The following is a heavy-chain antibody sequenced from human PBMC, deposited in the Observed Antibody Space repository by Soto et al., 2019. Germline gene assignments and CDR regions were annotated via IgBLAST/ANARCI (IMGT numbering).Heavy chain of an antibody. Sequence: SETLSLTCTVSGGSISSSSYYWGWIRQPPGKGLEWIGSIYYSGSTYYNPSLKSRVTISVDTSKNQFSLKLSSVTAADTAVYYFARLRFGILTGYYLTPPTFDYWGQGTLVTVSS. CDR3: ARLRFGILTGYYLTPPTFDY. CDR2: IYYSGST. D-gene: IGHD3-9*01. J-gene: IGHJ4*02. V-gene: IGHV4-39*01. CDR1: GGSISSSSYY.